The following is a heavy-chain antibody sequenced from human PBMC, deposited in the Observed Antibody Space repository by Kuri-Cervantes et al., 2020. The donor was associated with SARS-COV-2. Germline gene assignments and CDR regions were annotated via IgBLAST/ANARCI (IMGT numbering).Heavy chain of an antibody. V-gene: IGHV4-38-2*02. D-gene: IGHD6-13*01. CDR1: GYSISSGYY. Sequence: SETLSLTCTVSGYSISSGYYWGWIRQPPGKGLEWIGSIYYSGSTHYNPSFKSRVTISVDTSKNQFSLNLRSVTAADTAVFYCARHAAWHGSSDWYFDLWGPGTLVTVSS. CDR2: IYYSGST. J-gene: IGHJ2*01. CDR3: ARHAAWHGSSDWYFDL.